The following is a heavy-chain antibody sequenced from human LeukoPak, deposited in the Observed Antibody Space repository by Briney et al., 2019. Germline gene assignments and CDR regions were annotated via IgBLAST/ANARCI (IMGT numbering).Heavy chain of an antibody. J-gene: IGHJ4*02. V-gene: IGHV3-30*18. CDR1: GFTFSSYG. CDR3: VKDSYYSSSYFDY. Sequence: PGGSLRLSCAASGFTFSSYGMHWVRQAPGKGLEWVAVISYDGSNKYYADSVKGRFTISRDNSKNTLYLQMNSPRVEDTAVYYCVKDSYYSSSYFDYWGQGTLLTVSS. D-gene: IGHD6-13*01. CDR2: ISYDGSNK.